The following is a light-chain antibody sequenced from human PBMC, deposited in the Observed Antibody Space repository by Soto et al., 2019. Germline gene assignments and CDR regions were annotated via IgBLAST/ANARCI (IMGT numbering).Light chain of an antibody. CDR1: NSDVGAYNF. CDR3: SSYTNNNTTYV. Sequence: QSALTQPSSVSGSPGQSITISCTGSNSDVGAYNFVSWYQHHPGKAPKLILYEVTTRPSGISSRFSGSKSGNTASLTISGLQADDEANYYCSSYTNNNTTYVFGTGTKVTVL. CDR2: EVT. J-gene: IGLJ1*01. V-gene: IGLV2-14*01.